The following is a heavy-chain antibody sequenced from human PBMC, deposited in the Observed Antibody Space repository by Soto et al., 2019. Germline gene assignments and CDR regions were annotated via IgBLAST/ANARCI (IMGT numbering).Heavy chain of an antibody. J-gene: IGHJ4*02. D-gene: IGHD3-22*01. CDR1: GGTFSSYA. CDR2: IIPIFGTA. CDR3: ARYMYYDSSGYQYYFDY. Sequence: SVKVSCKASGGTFSSYAISWVRQAPGQGLEWMGGIIPIFGTANYAQKFQGRVTITADESTSTAYMELSSLRSEDTAVYYCARYMYYDSSGYQYYFDYWGQGTLVTVSS. V-gene: IGHV1-69*13.